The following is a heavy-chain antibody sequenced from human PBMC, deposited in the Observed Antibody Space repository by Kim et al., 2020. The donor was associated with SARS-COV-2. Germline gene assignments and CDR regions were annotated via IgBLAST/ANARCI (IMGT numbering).Heavy chain of an antibody. Sequence: GSGGGTTNYAESVKGRFTISRDHSKNALYLQLNSLRAEDTALYYCAKLSPQWGQRTTVTVSS. CDR2: GSGGGTT. J-gene: IGHJ6*02. CDR3: AKLSPQ. V-gene: IGHV3-23*01.